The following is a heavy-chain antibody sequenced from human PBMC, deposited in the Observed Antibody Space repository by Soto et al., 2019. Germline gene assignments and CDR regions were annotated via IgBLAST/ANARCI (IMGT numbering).Heavy chain of an antibody. V-gene: IGHV3-23*01. CDR2: ISGSGGST. Sequence: GGSLRLSCAASGFTFSSYAMSWVRQAPGKGLEWVSAISGSGGSTYYAYSAKGRFTISRENSKNTLYLQMNSLGAEDTAVYYCAKTHYGSGSNYYYYGMDVWGQGTTVTVSS. CDR3: AKTHYGSGSNYYYYGMDV. D-gene: IGHD3-10*01. CDR1: GFTFSSYA. J-gene: IGHJ6*02.